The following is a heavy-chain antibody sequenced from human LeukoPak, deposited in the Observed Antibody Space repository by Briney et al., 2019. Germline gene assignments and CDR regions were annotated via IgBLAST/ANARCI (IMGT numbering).Heavy chain of an antibody. V-gene: IGHV4-59*01. D-gene: IGHD3-10*01. CDR3: ARKYYYGSGSYHDY. CDR1: GGSISSYY. J-gene: IGHJ4*02. CDR2: IYYSGST. Sequence: PSETLSLTCTVSGGSISSYYWSWIRQPPGKGLEWIGYIYYSGSTNYNPSLKSRATISVDTSKNQFSLKLSSVSAADTAVYYCARKYYYGSGSYHDYWGQGTLVTVSS.